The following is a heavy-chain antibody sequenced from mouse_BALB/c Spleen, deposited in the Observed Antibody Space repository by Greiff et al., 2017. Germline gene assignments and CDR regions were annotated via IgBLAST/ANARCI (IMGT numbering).Heavy chain of an antibody. CDR1: GFDFSRYW. D-gene: IGHD1-2*01. Sequence: DVKLQESGGGLVQPGGSLKLSCAASGFDFSRYWMSWVRQAPGKGLEWIGEINPDSSTINYTPSLKDKFIISRDNAKNTLYLQMSKVRSEDTALYYCARGFLTATWYFDVWGAGTTVTVSS. V-gene: IGHV4-1*02. CDR2: INPDSSTI. J-gene: IGHJ1*01. CDR3: ARGFLTATWYFDV.